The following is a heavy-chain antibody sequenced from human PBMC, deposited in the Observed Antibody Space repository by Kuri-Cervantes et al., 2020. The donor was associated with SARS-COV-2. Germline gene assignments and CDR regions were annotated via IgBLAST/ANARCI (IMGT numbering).Heavy chain of an antibody. V-gene: IGHV3-21*03. J-gene: IGHJ3*02. Sequence: GGSLRLSCAASGFTFSSYSMNWVRQAPGKGLEWVSSISSSSSYIYYADSVKGRFTISRDNAKNSLYLQMNSLRAEDTAVYYCEWGAAGGWVYAFDIWGQGTMVTVSS. CDR1: GFTFSSYS. CDR3: EWGAAGGWVYAFDI. D-gene: IGHD6-13*01. CDR2: ISSSSSYI.